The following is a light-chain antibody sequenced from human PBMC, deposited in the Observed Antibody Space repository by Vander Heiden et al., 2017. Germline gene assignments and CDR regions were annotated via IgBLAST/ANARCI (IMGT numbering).Light chain of an antibody. CDR2: GAS. Sequence: EIVLTQSPGTLSLSRGERATLSCRASQSVSSSYLAWYQQKPGQAPRLLIYGASSRATGIPDRFSGSGSGTDFTLTISRLEPEDFAVYYCQQYGSSPRTFGQWTKLEIK. CDR1: QSVSSSY. V-gene: IGKV3-20*01. J-gene: IGKJ2*01. CDR3: QQYGSSPRT.